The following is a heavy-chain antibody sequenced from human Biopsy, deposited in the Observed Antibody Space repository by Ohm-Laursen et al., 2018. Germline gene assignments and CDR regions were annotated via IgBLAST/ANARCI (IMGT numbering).Heavy chain of an antibody. CDR2: IKRDGTTT. Sequence: LSLTCAASGFTFSNYYMHWVRQAPGKGLLWVSRIKRDGTTTDYAESVKGRFTISRDNSKNTLYLQMNSLRAEDTAVYYCARHHCTNGVCLGVYFDYWGQGTLVTVSS. CDR3: ARHHCTNGVCLGVYFDY. D-gene: IGHD2-8*01. CDR1: GFTFSNYY. J-gene: IGHJ4*02. V-gene: IGHV3-74*01.